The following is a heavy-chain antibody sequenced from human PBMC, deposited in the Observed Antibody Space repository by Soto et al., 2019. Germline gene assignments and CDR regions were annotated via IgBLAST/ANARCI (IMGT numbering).Heavy chain of an antibody. V-gene: IGHV1-69*06. CDR1: GGTFSSYA. CDR2: IIPIFGTA. D-gene: IGHD3-9*01. Sequence: SVKVSCKASGGTFSSYAISWVRQAPGQGLEWMGGIIPIFGTANYAQKFQGRVTITADKSTSTAYMELSSLRSEDTAVYYCARGSGGYFDWLRPQGFDYWGQGTLVTVSS. J-gene: IGHJ4*02. CDR3: ARGSGGYFDWLRPQGFDY.